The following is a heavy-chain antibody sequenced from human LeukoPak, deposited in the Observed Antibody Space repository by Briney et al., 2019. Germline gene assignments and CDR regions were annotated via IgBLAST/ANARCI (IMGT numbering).Heavy chain of an antibody. CDR2: IYYSGNT. CDR3: ARVAVDTFDY. J-gene: IGHJ4*02. V-gene: IGHV4-59*01. CDR1: GGSISSYY. D-gene: IGHD6-19*01. Sequence: SETLSLTCTVSGGSISSYYWSWIRQPPGKGLEWIGYIYYSGNTNYNPSLKSRVNISVDTSKNQFSLKLSSVTAADTAVYYCARVAVDTFDYWGQGTLVTVSS.